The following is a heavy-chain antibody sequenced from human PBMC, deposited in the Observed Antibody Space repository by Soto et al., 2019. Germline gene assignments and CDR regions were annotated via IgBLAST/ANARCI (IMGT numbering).Heavy chain of an antibody. J-gene: IGHJ4*02. CDR2: IYWNDDK. Sequence: SGPTLVNPTQTLTLTCTFSGFSLSTSGVGVGWIRQPPGKALEWLALIYWNDDKRYSPSLKSRLTITKDTSKNQVVLTMTNMDPVDTATYYCAHIEPYYDFWSGYVPHYRPSYYFDYWGQGTLVTVSS. D-gene: IGHD3-3*01. CDR3: AHIEPYYDFWSGYVPHYRPSYYFDY. V-gene: IGHV2-5*01. CDR1: GFSLSTSGVG.